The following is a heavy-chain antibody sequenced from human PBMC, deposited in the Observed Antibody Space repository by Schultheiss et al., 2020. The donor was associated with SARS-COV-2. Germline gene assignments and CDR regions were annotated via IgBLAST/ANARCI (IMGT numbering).Heavy chain of an antibody. CDR1: GFTFSSYA. J-gene: IGHJ4*02. CDR3: ARGITMIVVVGFDY. CDR2: ISYDGSNK. V-gene: IGHV3-30*01. Sequence: GSLRLSCAASGFTFSSYAMHWVRQAPGKGLEWVAVISYDGSNKYYADSVKGRFTISRDNSKNTLYLQMNSLRAEDTAVYYCARGITMIVVVGFDYWGQGTLVTVSS. D-gene: IGHD3-22*01.